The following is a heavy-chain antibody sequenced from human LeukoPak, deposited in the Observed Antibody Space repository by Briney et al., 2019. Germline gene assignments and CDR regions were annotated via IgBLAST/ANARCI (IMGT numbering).Heavy chain of an antibody. D-gene: IGHD6-19*01. J-gene: IGHJ4*02. CDR1: GGSISSSSYY. Sequence: SETLSLTCSVSGGSISSSSYYGGWIRQPPGKGLEWIGSIYYSGDTYYNPSLKSRVTISIDTSKNQFSLKLRSVTAADTAVYYCARLGTSIAVAYYWGQGTLVTVSS. CDR2: IYYSGDT. V-gene: IGHV4-39*01. CDR3: ARLGTSIAVAYY.